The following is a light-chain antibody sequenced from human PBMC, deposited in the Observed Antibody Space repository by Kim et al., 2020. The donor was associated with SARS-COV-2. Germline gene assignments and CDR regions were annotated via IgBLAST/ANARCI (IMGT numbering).Light chain of an antibody. CDR2: GKN. J-gene: IGLJ2*01. Sequence: SSELTQDPAVSVALGQTVRITCQGDSLRNYYASWYQQKPGQAPVLVFYGKNNRPSGIPERFSGSSSRNTASLTITGTQVEDEADYYCNSRDSSGVVFGGGTQLTVL. CDR1: SLRNYY. V-gene: IGLV3-19*01. CDR3: NSRDSSGVV.